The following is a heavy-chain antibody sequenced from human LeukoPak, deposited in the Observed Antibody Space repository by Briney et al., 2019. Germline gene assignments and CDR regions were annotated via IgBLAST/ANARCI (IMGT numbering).Heavy chain of an antibody. CDR1: GFTFSSYV. V-gene: IGHV3-23*01. Sequence: GSLRLSCAASGFTFSSYVMSWVRQAPGKGLEWVSAISGSGDSTYYADSVKGRFTISRDNSKNALYLQVTSLRAEDTAVYYCARKDFWSGYFDYWGQGTLVTVSS. CDR3: ARKDFWSGYFDY. CDR2: ISGSGDST. D-gene: IGHD3-3*01. J-gene: IGHJ4*02.